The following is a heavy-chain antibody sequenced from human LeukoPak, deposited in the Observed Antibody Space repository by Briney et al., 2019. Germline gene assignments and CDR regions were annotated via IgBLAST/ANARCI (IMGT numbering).Heavy chain of an antibody. CDR1: GFTFSDYY. V-gene: IGHV3-11*01. CDR2: ISSSGSTI. Sequence: GGSLRLSCAASGFTFSDYYMSWIRRAPGKGLEWVSYISSSGSTIYYADSVKGRFTISRDNAKNSLYLQMNSLRAEDTAVYYCARVHLVNWFDPWGQGTLVTVPS. D-gene: IGHD1-26*01. J-gene: IGHJ5*02. CDR3: ARVHLVNWFDP.